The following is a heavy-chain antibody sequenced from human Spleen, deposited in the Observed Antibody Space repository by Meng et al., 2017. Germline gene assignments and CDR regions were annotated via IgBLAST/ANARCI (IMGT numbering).Heavy chain of an antibody. CDR3: ARGPTTMAHDFDY. CDR1: GGADSRCSYY. J-gene: IGHJ4*02. Sequence: QVRLHGVGHVPWGPCGHLAPPCPVHGGADSRCSYYWSWLRQPPWKGLEWIACIYYSGSTKYNPSLKSRVTISVDTSKNQFSLKLTSVTAADTAVYYCARGPTTMAHDFDYWGQGTLVTVSS. CDR2: IYYSGST. D-gene: IGHD4-11*01. V-gene: IGHV4-61*01.